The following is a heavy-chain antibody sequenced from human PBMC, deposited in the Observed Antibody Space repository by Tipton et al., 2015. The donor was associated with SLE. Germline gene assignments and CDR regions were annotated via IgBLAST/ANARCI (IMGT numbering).Heavy chain of an antibody. CDR2: INHSGST. D-gene: IGHD5/OR15-5a*01. J-gene: IGHJ3*02. V-gene: IGHV4-34*01. CDR3: AGVSRDAFEI. Sequence: TLSLTCAVYGGSFSGYYWSWTRQPPGKGLEWIGEINHSGSTNYNPSLKSRVTISVDTSKNQFSLKLSSVTAADTAVYYCAGVSRDAFEIWGRGTMVTVSS. CDR1: GGSFSGYY.